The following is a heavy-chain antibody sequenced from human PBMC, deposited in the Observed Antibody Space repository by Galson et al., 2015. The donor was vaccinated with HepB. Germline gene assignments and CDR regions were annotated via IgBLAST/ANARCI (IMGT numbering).Heavy chain of an antibody. CDR3: ARDFRFLEWLIPGGY. V-gene: IGHV3-30-3*01. CDR2: ISYDGSNK. CDR1: GFTFNSFA. J-gene: IGHJ4*02. Sequence: SLRLSCAASGFTFNSFAMHWVRQAPGKGLEWVAVISYDGSNKYYADSVKGRFTISRDNSKNMLYLQMNSLRADDTAVYYCARDFRFLEWLIPGGYWGQGTLVTVSS. D-gene: IGHD3-3*01.